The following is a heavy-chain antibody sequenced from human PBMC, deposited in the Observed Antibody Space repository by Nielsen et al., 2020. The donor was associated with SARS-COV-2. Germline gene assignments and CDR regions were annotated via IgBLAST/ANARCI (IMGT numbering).Heavy chain of an antibody. D-gene: IGHD5-12*01. J-gene: IGHJ4*02. Sequence: SETLFLTCTVSGGSISSSPYYWGWMRQPPGKGLEWIVSIYQSGSTYYSPSLKSRITISVDTSKNQFSLKLTSVTAADTAVYYCARIVRRYSGYKSLYYFDYWGQGTLVTVSS. CDR1: GGSISSSPYY. V-gene: IGHV4-39*07. CDR3: ARIVRRYSGYKSLYYFDY. CDR2: IYQSGST.